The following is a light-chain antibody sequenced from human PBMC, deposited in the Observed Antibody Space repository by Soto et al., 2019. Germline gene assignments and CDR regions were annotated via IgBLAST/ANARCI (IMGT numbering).Light chain of an antibody. CDR3: QSYDSSLIVSKV. CDR2: ANS. CDR1: ISNLGAGYD. V-gene: IGLV1-40*01. Sequence: QSVLTQPPSLSGAPGRRVTISCSGSISNLGAGYDVQWYRQFPGTAPKLLIYANSVRPSGVPDRFSGSKSGTSASLAITGLQAEDEADYYCQSYDSSLIVSKVFGTGTKVTVL. J-gene: IGLJ1*01.